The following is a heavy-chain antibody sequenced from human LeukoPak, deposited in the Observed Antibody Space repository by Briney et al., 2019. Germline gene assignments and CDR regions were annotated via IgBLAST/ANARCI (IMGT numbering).Heavy chain of an antibody. Sequence: GGSLRLSCAASGFSFSNYAMSWVRQAPGKGLEWVSVISGSGGHTYYADSVKGRFTISRDNSKNTLYLQMNSLRAEDTAIYYCAKSDSWIVGADRAPFDYWGQGTLVTVSS. CDR2: ISGSGGHT. CDR1: GFSFSNYA. V-gene: IGHV3-23*01. D-gene: IGHD1-26*01. J-gene: IGHJ4*02. CDR3: AKSDSWIVGADRAPFDY.